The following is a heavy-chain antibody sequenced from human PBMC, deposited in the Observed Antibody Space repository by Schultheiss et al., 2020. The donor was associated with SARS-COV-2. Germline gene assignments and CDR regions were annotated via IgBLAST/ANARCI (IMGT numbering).Heavy chain of an antibody. D-gene: IGHD4-23*01. CDR3: ARADDYGGNSLDH. Sequence: GGSLRLSCAASGFIFSDYAMNWVRQAPGKGLEWVSLITWDSGTTYYTDSVKGRFTISRDNSKNSLYLQMNSLRVEDTAIYYCARADDYGGNSLDHWGQGTLVTVSS. V-gene: IGHV3-43D*04. CDR2: ITWDSGTT. CDR1: GFIFSDYA. J-gene: IGHJ4*02.